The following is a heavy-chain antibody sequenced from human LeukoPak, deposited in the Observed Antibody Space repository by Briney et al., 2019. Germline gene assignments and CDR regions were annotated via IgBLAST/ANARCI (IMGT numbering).Heavy chain of an antibody. D-gene: IGHD1-7*01. V-gene: IGHV6-1*01. CDR1: GDSVSSNSAA. CDR3: AREKGLELGESWFDP. CDR2: TYYRSKWYN. J-gene: IGHJ5*02. Sequence: SQTLSLTCAISGDSVSSNSAAWNWIRQSPSRGLEWLGRTYYRSKWYNDYAVSVKSRITINPDTSKNQFSLQLNSVTPEDTAVCYCAREKGLELGESWFDPWGQGTLVTVSS.